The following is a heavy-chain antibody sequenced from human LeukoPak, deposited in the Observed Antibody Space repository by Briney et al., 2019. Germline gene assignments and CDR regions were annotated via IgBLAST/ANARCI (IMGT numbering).Heavy chain of an antibody. Sequence: ASVKVSCKPSGYSFTRNGISWVRQAPGQGLEWMAWISANSGNTNYAQNFQDRVTLTTDTSTSTAYMELRSLRSDDTAVYYCARDVNYAFDYWGQGTLVTASS. D-gene: IGHD3-16*01. CDR1: GYSFTRNG. V-gene: IGHV1-18*01. J-gene: IGHJ4*02. CDR3: ARDVNYAFDY. CDR2: ISANSGNT.